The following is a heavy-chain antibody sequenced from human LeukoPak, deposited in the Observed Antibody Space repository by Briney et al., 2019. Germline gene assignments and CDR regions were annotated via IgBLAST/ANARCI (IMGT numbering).Heavy chain of an antibody. CDR1: GGTFSSYA. D-gene: IGHD6-6*01. J-gene: IGHJ6*02. Sequence: SVTVSCKASGGTFSSYAISWVRQAPGQGLEWMGGIIPIFGTANYAQKFQGRVTITADESTSTAYMELSSLRSEDTAVYYCARLPLRSIAVGYYGMDVWGQGTTVTVFS. CDR3: ARLPLRSIAVGYYGMDV. CDR2: IIPIFGTA. V-gene: IGHV1-69*13.